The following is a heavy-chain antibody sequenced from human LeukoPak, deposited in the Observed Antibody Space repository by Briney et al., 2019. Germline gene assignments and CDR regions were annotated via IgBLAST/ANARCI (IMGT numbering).Heavy chain of an antibody. CDR1: GFTFSDYS. CDR3: ARDLVYGSGSCGH. Sequence: RPGGSLRLSCAASGFTFSDYSMNWVRQAPGKGLEWISYIGIDSGNTNYADSVKGRFTISRDNAKNTVHLQMNSLRAEDTAVYYCARDLVYGSGSCGHWGQGTLVTVSS. J-gene: IGHJ4*02. D-gene: IGHD3-10*01. V-gene: IGHV3-48*04. CDR2: IGIDSGNT.